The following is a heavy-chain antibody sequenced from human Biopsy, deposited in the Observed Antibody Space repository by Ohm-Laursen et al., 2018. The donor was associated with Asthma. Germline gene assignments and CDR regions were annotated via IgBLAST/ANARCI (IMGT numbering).Heavy chain of an antibody. D-gene: IGHD4-23*01. CDR2: ISYDGGNK. Sequence: SLRLSCAASGFTFSIYDIHWVRQAPGKGLEWVAVISYDGGNKFYGDSVKGRFTLSRDNSRTTLYLQMNSLRVEDTAIYYCARTHERWTSIQDDALDIWGQGTMVIVSS. CDR3: ARTHERWTSIQDDALDI. V-gene: IGHV3-30*03. CDR1: GFTFSIYD. J-gene: IGHJ3*02.